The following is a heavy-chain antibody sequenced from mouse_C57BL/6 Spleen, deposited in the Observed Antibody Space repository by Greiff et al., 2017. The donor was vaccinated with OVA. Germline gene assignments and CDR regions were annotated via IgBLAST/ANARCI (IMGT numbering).Heavy chain of an antibody. Sequence: VQLVESGAELVRPGASVTLSCKASGYTFTDYEMHWVKQTPVHGLEWIGAIDPETGGTAYNQKFKGKAILTADKSSSTAYMELRSLTSEDSAVYYCTGGNYVFAYWGQGTLVTVSA. J-gene: IGHJ3*01. V-gene: IGHV1-15*01. D-gene: IGHD2-1*01. CDR3: TGGNYVFAY. CDR1: GYTFTDYE. CDR2: IDPETGGT.